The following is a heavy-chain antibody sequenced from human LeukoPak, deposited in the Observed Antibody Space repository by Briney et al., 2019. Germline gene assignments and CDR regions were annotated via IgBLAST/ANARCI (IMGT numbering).Heavy chain of an antibody. J-gene: IGHJ4*02. CDR3: ARNKGEWELVFDY. CDR1: GFTFSSYW. D-gene: IGHD1-26*01. Sequence: PGGSLRLSCAASGFTFSSYWMHWVRQAPGKGLVWVSRINTDGSSTSYADSVKGRFTISRDNAKNTLYLQMNSLRAEDTAVYYCARNKGEWELVFDYWGQGTLVTVSS. V-gene: IGHV3-74*01. CDR2: INTDGSST.